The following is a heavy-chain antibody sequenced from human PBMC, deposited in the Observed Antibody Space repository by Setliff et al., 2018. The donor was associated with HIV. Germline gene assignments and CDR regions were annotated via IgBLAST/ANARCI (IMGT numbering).Heavy chain of an antibody. V-gene: IGHV5-51*01. Sequence: PGESLKISCKGFGYYFPNSWIVWVRQMPGKGLEWMGVIYPGDSDTMYSPVFEGQVTISVDTSINTAYLQWNSLKASDSGIYYCARHPTYFHDTSGYYIDYWGQGTQVTVSS. D-gene: IGHD3-22*01. CDR2: IYPGDSDT. J-gene: IGHJ4*02. CDR1: GYYFPNSW. CDR3: ARHPTYFHDTSGYYIDY.